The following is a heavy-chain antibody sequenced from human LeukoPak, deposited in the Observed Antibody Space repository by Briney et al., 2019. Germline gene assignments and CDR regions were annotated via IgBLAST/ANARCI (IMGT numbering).Heavy chain of an antibody. V-gene: IGHV4-4*07. D-gene: IGHD3-22*01. Sequence: SETLSLTCTVSGGSISSYYWSWIRQPAGKGLEWIGRIQTSGITNYNPSLKSRVTISVDTSKNQFSLKLRSVTAADTAVYYCARVTGYMIEDYFDYWGQGTLVTVSS. J-gene: IGHJ4*02. CDR1: GGSISSYY. CDR3: ARVTGYMIEDYFDY. CDR2: IQTSGIT.